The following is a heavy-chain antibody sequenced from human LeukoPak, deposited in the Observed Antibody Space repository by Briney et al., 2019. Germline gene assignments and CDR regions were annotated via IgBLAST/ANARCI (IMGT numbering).Heavy chain of an antibody. J-gene: IGHJ4*02. D-gene: IGHD5-18*01. V-gene: IGHV4-39*01. CDR1: GGSISSASYS. CDR3: ARHEYSYGSYYFDY. Sequence: SETLSLTCTVSGGSISSASYSWGWIRQPPGKGLEWIGSMYYSGSTYYNPSLKSRVTISVDTSKNQFSLKLSSVTAADTAVYYCARHEYSYGSYYFDYWGQGTLVTVSS. CDR2: MYYSGST.